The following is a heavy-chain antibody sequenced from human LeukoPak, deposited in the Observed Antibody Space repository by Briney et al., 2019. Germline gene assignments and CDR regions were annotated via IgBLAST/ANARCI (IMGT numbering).Heavy chain of an antibody. Sequence: GGSLRLSCAASGFTFSSYAMSWVRQAPGKGLEWVSSISSSSSYIYYADSVKGRFTISRDNAKNSLYLQMNSLRAEDTAVYYCARDLGSWYRDDIDYWGQGTLVTVSS. V-gene: IGHV3-21*01. J-gene: IGHJ4*02. CDR1: GFTFSSYA. D-gene: IGHD6-13*01. CDR3: ARDLGSWYRDDIDY. CDR2: ISSSSSYI.